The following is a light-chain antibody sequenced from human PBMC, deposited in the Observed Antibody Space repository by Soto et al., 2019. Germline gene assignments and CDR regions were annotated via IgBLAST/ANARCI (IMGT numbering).Light chain of an antibody. CDR3: QQYKSYPWT. CDR1: QTLSDY. Sequence: DIQVTQSPSTLSASVGDRVTITGRARQTLSDYLAWYQQKPGKAPKFLIYRVSTLESGVPSRFSGAGSGTEFSLTISSLQPDDFATYYCQQYKSYPWTFGQGTKVEIK. V-gene: IGKV1-5*03. CDR2: RVS. J-gene: IGKJ1*01.